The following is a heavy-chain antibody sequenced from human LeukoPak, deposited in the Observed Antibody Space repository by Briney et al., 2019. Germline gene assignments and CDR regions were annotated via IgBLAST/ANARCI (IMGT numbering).Heavy chain of an antibody. Sequence: SVKVSCKASGNSISNYAVSWVRQAPGQGFEWMGGIIPIFGTADYAQKFQGRVTITADQSTSTTYMALSSLKSEGTATYYCTTRACHAGGCSSSFYYYYGLHFWGQGTTVSVSS. CDR2: IIPIFGTA. D-gene: IGHD3-16*01. V-gene: IGHV1-69*13. CDR1: GNSISNYA. CDR3: TTRACHAGGCSSSFYYYYGLHF. J-gene: IGHJ6*02.